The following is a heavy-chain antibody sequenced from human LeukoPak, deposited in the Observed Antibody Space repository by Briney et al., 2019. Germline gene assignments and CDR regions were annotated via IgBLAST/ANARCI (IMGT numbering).Heavy chain of an antibody. CDR3: ARAPVVAIGYGMDV. D-gene: IGHD2-15*01. CDR2: IYSGGST. CDR1: GFTVSSNY. V-gene: IGHV3-66*01. Sequence: PGGSLRLSCAASGFTVSSNYMNWVRQAPGKGLEWVSVIYSGGSTIYADSVKGRFTISRDSSKNTLYLQMNSLRAEDTAVYYCARAPVVAIGYGMDVWGQGTTVTVSS. J-gene: IGHJ6*02.